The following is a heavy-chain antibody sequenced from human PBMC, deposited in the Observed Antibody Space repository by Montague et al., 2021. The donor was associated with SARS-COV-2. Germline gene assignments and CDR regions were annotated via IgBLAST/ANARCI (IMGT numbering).Heavy chain of an antibody. D-gene: IGHD3-22*01. CDR2: INHSGST. Sequence: SETLSLTCAVYGGSFSGYYWSWIRQPPGKGLEWTGEINHSGSTSYNPSLKSRVTISVDTSKNQFSLKLSSVTAADTAVYYCARGPRITMIVVVITDIWFDPWGQGTLVTVSS. CDR3: ARGPRITMIVVVITDIWFDP. V-gene: IGHV4-34*01. CDR1: GGSFSGYY. J-gene: IGHJ5*02.